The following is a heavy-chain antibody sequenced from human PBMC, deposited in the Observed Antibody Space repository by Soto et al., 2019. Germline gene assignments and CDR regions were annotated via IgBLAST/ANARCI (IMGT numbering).Heavy chain of an antibody. Sequence: EVQLVESGGGLVKPGGSLRLSCVASGFAFRNAYMNWVRQAPGKGLEWVGRIKKRADGETTDYAAPVKGRFSISRDDSXXTXYXXMISLRTEDTAVYYCSTDSTAGYYAPHYYYYGMDVWGQGTTVTVSS. J-gene: IGHJ6*02. CDR1: GFAFRNAY. CDR2: IKKRADGETT. D-gene: IGHD3-22*01. V-gene: IGHV3-15*07. CDR3: STDSTAGYYAPHYYYYGMDV.